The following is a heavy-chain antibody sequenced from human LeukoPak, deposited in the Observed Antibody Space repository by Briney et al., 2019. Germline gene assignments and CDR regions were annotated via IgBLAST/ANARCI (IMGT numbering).Heavy chain of an antibody. CDR2: INHSGST. V-gene: IGHV4-34*01. CDR1: GGSFSGYY. J-gene: IGHJ5*02. CDR3: ARAKRIVVVPAAIRWFDP. Sequence: SETLSLTCAVYGGSFSGYYWSWIRQPPGKGLEWIGEINHSGSTNYNPSLKSRVTISVDTSKNQFSLELSSVTAADTAVYYCARAKRIVVVPAAIRWFDPWGQGTLVTVSS. D-gene: IGHD2-2*02.